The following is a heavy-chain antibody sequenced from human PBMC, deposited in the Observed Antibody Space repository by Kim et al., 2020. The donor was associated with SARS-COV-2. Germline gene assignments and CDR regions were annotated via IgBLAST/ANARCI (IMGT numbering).Heavy chain of an antibody. J-gene: IGHJ6*02. CDR3: ARDRTSPSLLWFGELYYYYGMDV. V-gene: IGHV3-30*04. D-gene: IGHD3-10*01. CDR2: ISYDGSNK. CDR1: GFTFSSYA. Sequence: GGSLRLSCAASGFTFSSYAMHWVRQAPGKGLEWVAVISYDGSNKYYADSVKGRFTISRDNSKNTLYLQINSLRAEDTAVYYCARDRTSPSLLWFGELYYYYGMDVWGQGTTVTVSS.